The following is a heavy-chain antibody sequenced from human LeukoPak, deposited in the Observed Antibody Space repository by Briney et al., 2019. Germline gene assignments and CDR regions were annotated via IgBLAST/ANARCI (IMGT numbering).Heavy chain of an antibody. CDR2: ISYDGSNK. Sequence: PGGSLRLSCAASGFTFSSYGMHWVRQAPGEGLEWVAVISYDGSNKYYADSVKGRFTISRDNSKNTLYLQMNSLRAEDTAVYYCAKDDRREYYYGSGSYYPLFDYWGQGTLVTVSS. CDR1: GFTFSSYG. CDR3: AKDDRREYYYGSGSYYPLFDY. J-gene: IGHJ4*02. D-gene: IGHD3-10*01. V-gene: IGHV3-30*18.